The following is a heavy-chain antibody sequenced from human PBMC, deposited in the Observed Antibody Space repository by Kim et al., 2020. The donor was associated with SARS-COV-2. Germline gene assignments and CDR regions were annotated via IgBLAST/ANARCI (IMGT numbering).Heavy chain of an antibody. CDR3: ARARIAAAGSYYYYGMDV. J-gene: IGHJ6*02. CDR2: IIPIFGTA. Sequence: SVKVSCKASGGTFSSYAISWVRQAPGQGLEWMGGIIPIFGTANYAQKFQGRVTITADESTSTAYMELSNLRSEDTAVYYCARARIAAAGSYYYYGMDVWGQGTTVTVSS. V-gene: IGHV1-69*13. D-gene: IGHD6-13*01. CDR1: GGTFSSYA.